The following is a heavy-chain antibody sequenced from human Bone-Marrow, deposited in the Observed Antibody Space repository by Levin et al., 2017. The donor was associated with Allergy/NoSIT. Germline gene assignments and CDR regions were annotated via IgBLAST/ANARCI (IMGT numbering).Heavy chain of an antibody. D-gene: IGHD1/OR15-1a*01. J-gene: IGHJ6*03. CDR2: ISHDGTNK. Sequence: GESLKISCAASGFTLSSYSMHWVRQAPGKGLEWVAAISHDGTNKHYADSVKGRFTISRDNSNNTVNLQMTSLRGEDTAVYYCARDYSRNKYFVYVYMDVWGKGNTVAVSS. CDR3: ARDYSRNKYFVYVYMDV. V-gene: IGHV3-30-3*01. CDR1: GFTLSSYS.